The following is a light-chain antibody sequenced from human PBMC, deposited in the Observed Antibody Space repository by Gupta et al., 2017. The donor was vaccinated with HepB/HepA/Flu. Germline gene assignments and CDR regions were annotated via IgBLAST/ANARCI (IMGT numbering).Light chain of an antibody. CDR1: QSISSY. V-gene: IGKV1-39*01. Sequence: DIQMTQSPSSLSASVGDRVTITCRASQSISSYLNWYQQKPGKAPKLLIYAASSLQSGVPSRFSGSGAGTDVTLTISSRQPEDFATYYCQQRYSNPLVYTFGQGTKLEIK. J-gene: IGKJ2*01. CDR2: AAS. CDR3: QQRYSNPLVYT.